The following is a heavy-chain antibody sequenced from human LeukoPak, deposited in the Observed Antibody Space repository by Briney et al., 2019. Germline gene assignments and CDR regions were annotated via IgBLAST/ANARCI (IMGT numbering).Heavy chain of an antibody. V-gene: IGHV3-30*04. CDR3: ARYYGSGALDI. Sequence: PGGSLRLSCAASGFSFSNSAMHWVRQAPGKGLEWVALTSYDGRNYFYADSVKGRFTISRDNAKNSLYLQMNSLRAEDTAVYYCARYYGSGALDIWGQGTMVTVSS. CDR2: TSYDGRNY. CDR1: GFSFSNSA. J-gene: IGHJ3*02. D-gene: IGHD3-10*01.